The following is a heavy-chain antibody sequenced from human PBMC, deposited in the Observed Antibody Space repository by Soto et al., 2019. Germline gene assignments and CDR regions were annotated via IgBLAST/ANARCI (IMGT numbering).Heavy chain of an antibody. D-gene: IGHD5-12*01. CDR2: TYYKSKWFN. CDR1: GDSGSSNSAG. J-gene: IGHJ6*03. V-gene: IGHV6-1*01. CDR3: ARGSWDDVSGHYYMDV. Sequence: QVQLQLSGPGLMKPSQTLSLTCAISGDSGSSNSAGWTWVRQTPSRCLEWLGRTYYKSKWFNNYAVSVESRITINPDTSQNQFALQLDSVTPEDTAVYYCARGSWDDVSGHYYMDVWGKGTTVTVSS.